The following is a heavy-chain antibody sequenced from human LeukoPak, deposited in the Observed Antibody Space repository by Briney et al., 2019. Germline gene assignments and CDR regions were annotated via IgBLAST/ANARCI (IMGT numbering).Heavy chain of an antibody. CDR2: ISSSSSTI. Sequence: PGGSLRLSCAASGFTFSSYSMNWVRQAPGKGLEWVSYISSSSSTIYYADSVKGRFTISRDNAKNSLYLQMNSLRAEDTAVYYCARVRGTLGAVAGSYYYYYLDVWGKGTTVTISS. D-gene: IGHD6-19*01. CDR3: ARVRGTLGAVAGSYYYYYLDV. V-gene: IGHV3-48*01. CDR1: GFTFSSYS. J-gene: IGHJ6*03.